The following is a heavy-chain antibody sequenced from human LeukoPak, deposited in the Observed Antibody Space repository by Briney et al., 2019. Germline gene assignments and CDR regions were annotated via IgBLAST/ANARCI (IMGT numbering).Heavy chain of an antibody. CDR2: IYDRGST. CDR3: ARGRTFDN. J-gene: IGHJ4*02. V-gene: IGHV4-59*01. CDR1: GGSISSYY. Sequence: SETLSLTCTVAGGSISSYYWSWIRQPPGKGLEWIGNIYDRGSTKYNPSLKSRVTISVDTSKNQFSLRLSSVTAADTAVYYCARGRTFDNWGQGTLVTVSS.